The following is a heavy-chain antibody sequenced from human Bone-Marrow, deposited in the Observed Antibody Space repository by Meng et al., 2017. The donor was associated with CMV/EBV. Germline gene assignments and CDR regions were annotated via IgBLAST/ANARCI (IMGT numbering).Heavy chain of an antibody. J-gene: IGHJ4*02. CDR2: INPRDGST. V-gene: IGHV1-46*01. CDR3: ARDEWNGSYPN. Sequence: SCKASGYTFTNYFIRWVRQAPGQGLEWMGIINPRDGSTSYPQKFQGRITMTRDTSTNTVHVELSSLTSEDTAVYYCARDEWNGSYPNWGQGTLVTVSS. CDR1: GYTFTNYF. D-gene: IGHD1-26*01.